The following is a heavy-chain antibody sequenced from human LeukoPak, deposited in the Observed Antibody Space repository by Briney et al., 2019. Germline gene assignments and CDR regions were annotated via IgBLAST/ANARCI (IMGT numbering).Heavy chain of an antibody. CDR2: ISSSSSYI. J-gene: IGHJ5*02. V-gene: IGHV3-21*01. CDR3: ARGPPYGDYHDNWFDP. Sequence: KPGGSLRLSCAASGFTFSNAWMSWVRQAPGKGLEWVSSISSSSSYIYYADSVKGRFTISRDNAKNSLYLQMNSLRAEDTAVYYCARGPPYGDYHDNWFDPWGQGTLVTVSS. CDR1: GFTFSNAW. D-gene: IGHD4-17*01.